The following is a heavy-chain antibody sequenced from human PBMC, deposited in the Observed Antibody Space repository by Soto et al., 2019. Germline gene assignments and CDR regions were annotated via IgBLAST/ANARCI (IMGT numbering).Heavy chain of an antibody. Sequence: EVQLLESGGGLVQPGGSLRLSCAASGFTFSNCAMSWVRQAPGKGLEWVSAISGSGDSTYYAESMKGRVTIARNNAKKALYLKLNVLRDEDPAGYECARDVPFAALTNGDHFGFWGQGPLVTVSS. D-gene: IGHD2-2*01. V-gene: IGHV3-23*01. CDR3: ARDVPFAALTNGDHFGF. J-gene: IGHJ4*02. CDR2: ISGSGDST. CDR1: GFTFSNCA.